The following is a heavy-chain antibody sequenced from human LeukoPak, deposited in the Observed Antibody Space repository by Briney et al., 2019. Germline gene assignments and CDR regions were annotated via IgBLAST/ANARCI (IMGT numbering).Heavy chain of an antibody. CDR2: ISSSSSYI. D-gene: IGHD4-17*01. V-gene: IGHV3-21*01. Sequence: GGSLRPSCAASGFTFSSYSMNWVRQAPGKGLEWVSSISSSSSYIYYADSVKGRFTISRDNAKNSLYLQMNSLRAEDTAVYYCARDLYGDYWRYFDYWGQGTLVTVSS. CDR1: GFTFSSYS. J-gene: IGHJ4*02. CDR3: ARDLYGDYWRYFDY.